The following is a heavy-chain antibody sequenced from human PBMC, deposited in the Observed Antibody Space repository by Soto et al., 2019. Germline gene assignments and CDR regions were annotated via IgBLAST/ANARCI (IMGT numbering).Heavy chain of an antibody. Sequence: QVQLQESGPGLVKPSQTLSLTCTVSGGSISSGDYYWSWIRQPPGKGLEWIGYIYYSGSTYYKPSLKSRVTISVDTSKNQFSLKLSSVTAADTAVYYCARGGYDILTGYYASIDYWGQGTLVTVSS. J-gene: IGHJ4*02. CDR2: IYYSGST. CDR1: GGSISSGDYY. CDR3: ARGGYDILTGYYASIDY. D-gene: IGHD3-9*01. V-gene: IGHV4-30-4*01.